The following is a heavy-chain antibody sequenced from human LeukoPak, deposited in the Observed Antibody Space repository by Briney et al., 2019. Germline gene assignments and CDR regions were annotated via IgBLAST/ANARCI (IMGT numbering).Heavy chain of an antibody. Sequence: GGSLRLPCAASGFTFSSYGMSWVRQAPGKGLEGVSAISGSGGSTYYADSVKGRFTISRDNSKNTLYLQMNSMRAEDTAVYYCARGLQETLAWLKALSAFDIWGQGTMVTVSS. V-gene: IGHV3-23*01. D-gene: IGHD5-24*01. CDR1: GFTFSSYG. CDR3: ARGLQETLAWLKALSAFDI. J-gene: IGHJ3*02. CDR2: ISGSGGST.